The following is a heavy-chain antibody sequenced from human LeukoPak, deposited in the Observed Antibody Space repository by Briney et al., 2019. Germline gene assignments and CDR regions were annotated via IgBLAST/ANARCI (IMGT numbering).Heavy chain of an antibody. Sequence: GASVTVSCKTSGYPFTTWEINWVRQAAGQGLEWMGWVHPNSGNTAYAQKFQGRVTMTRDTSISTAYMELSGLRFDDTAVYFCARGPRNDPWGQGTLVTVPS. CDR2: VHPNSGNT. CDR1: GYPFTTWE. V-gene: IGHV1-8*01. J-gene: IGHJ5*02. D-gene: IGHD1-14*01. CDR3: ARGPRNDP.